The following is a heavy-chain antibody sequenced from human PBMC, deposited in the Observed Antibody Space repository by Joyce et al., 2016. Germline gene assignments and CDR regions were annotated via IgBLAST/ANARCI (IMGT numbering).Heavy chain of an antibody. Sequence: VLLVESGGGLVKPGGSLRLSCAASGFTFSNTCITWVRQGPGKGVEGVGRNKSKTDGGTTDYAAPVKGRFTIARDDSKKTLYLQMHGLKTEDTAVYYCSTNTVLGDAFDIWGQGTMVSVSS. V-gene: IGHV3-15*01. D-gene: IGHD4-17*01. CDR1: GFTFSNTC. J-gene: IGHJ3*02. CDR3: STNTVLGDAFDI. CDR2: NKSKTDGGTT.